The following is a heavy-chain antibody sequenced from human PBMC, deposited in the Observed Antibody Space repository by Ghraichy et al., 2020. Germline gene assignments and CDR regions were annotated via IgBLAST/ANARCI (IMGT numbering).Heavy chain of an antibody. CDR3: AKRARYYGSGSHPDY. CDR2: ISGSGGST. CDR1: GFTFSSYA. Sequence: GESLNISCAASGFTFSSYAMSWVRQAPGKGLEWVSAISGSGGSTYYADSVKGRFTISRDNSKNTLYLQMNSLRAEDTAVYYCAKRARYYGSGSHPDYWGQGTLVTVSS. D-gene: IGHD3-10*01. J-gene: IGHJ4*02. V-gene: IGHV3-23*01.